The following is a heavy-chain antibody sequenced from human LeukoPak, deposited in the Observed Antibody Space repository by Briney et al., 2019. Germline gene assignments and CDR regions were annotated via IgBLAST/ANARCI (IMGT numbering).Heavy chain of an antibody. J-gene: IGHJ6*02. D-gene: IGHD6-13*01. CDR3: ARGHIAARVYGYYYGMDV. Sequence: SETLSLTCAVSGGSFSGYYWSWIRQPPGKGLEWIGEISHSGSTNYNPSLKSRVTISVDTSKNQFSLKLSSVTAADTAVYYCARGHIAARVYGYYYGMDVWGQGTTVTVSS. V-gene: IGHV4-34*01. CDR1: GGSFSGYY. CDR2: ISHSGST.